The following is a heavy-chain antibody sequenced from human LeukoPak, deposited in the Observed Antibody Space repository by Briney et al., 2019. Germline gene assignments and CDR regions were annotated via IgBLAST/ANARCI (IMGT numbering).Heavy chain of an antibody. J-gene: IGHJ3*02. D-gene: IGHD6-6*01. V-gene: IGHV3-11*04. Sequence: PGGSLRLSCAASGFTFSDYYMSWIRQAPGKGLEWVSYISSSGSTIYYADSVKGRFTISRDNAKNSLYLQMNSLRAEDTAVYYCARVRSSSIHDAFDIWGQGTMVTVSS. CDR3: ARVRSSSIHDAFDI. CDR1: GFTFSDYY. CDR2: ISSSGSTI.